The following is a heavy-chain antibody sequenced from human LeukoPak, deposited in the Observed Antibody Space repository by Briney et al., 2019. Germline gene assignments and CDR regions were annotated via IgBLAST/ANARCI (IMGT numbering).Heavy chain of an antibody. CDR3: ARGPFYDFWSGYYMRENWFDP. J-gene: IGHJ5*02. CDR2: MNPNSGNT. D-gene: IGHD3-3*01. V-gene: IGHV1-8*01. Sequence: RASVKVSCKASGYTFTSYDINWVRQATGQGLEWMGWMNPNSGNTGYAQKFQGRVTMTRNTSISTAYMELSSLRSEDTAVYYCARGPFYDFWSGYYMRENWFDPWGQGTLVTVSS. CDR1: GYTFTSYD.